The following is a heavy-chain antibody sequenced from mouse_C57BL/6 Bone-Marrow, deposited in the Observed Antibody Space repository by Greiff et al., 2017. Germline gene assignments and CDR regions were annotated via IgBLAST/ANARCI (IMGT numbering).Heavy chain of an antibody. J-gene: IGHJ4*01. D-gene: IGHD1-1*01. V-gene: IGHV1-85*01. CDR2: IYPRDGST. Sequence: QVQLQQSGPELVKPGASVKLSCKASGYTFTSYDLNWVKQRPGQGLEWIGCIYPRDGSTKYNEKFKGKATLTVDTTYSTAYMELLGLTSEDSAVYFCARVCIYDYCSSYAYAMDYWGQGTSVTVSS. CDR3: ARVCIYDYCSSYAYAMDY. CDR1: GYTFTSYD.